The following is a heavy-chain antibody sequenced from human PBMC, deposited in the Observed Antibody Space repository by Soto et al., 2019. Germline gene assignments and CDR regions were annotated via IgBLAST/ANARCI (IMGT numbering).Heavy chain of an antibody. CDR3: ARDSPVIPAAIDNWFDP. V-gene: IGHV4-30-4*01. J-gene: IGHJ5*02. CDR2: IYYSGST. D-gene: IGHD2-2*01. Sequence: QVQLQESGPGLVKPSHTLSLTCTVSCDSISSGDYYGSWIRLPPRKGLEWIGYIYYSGSTYYNPSLKGRVTLTVVTSKNQYATKVSSVTAADTAVYYCARDSPVIPAAIDNWFDPWGQGNMVTVSS. CDR1: CDSISSGDYY.